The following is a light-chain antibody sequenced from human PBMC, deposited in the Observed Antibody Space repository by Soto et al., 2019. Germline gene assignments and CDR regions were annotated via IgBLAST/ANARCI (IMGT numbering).Light chain of an antibody. J-gene: IGLJ1*01. V-gene: IGLV2-23*02. CDR2: EVT. Sequence: QCVLTQPASVSGSPGQSITISCSGTTSDVGIVSWYQHHPGKAPKLMIHEVTKRPSGVSDRFSGSKSGNSASLTISGLQVEDEADYFCCSFGGSGYVFGTGTKVTVL. CDR1: TSDVGI. CDR3: CSFGGSGYV.